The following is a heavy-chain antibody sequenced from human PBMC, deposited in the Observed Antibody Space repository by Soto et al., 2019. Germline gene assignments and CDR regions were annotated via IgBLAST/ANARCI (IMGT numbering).Heavy chain of an antibody. Sequence: ASVKVSCKTSGYTFTGYYMHWVRQAPGQGLEWMGWINPNSGGTNYAQKFQGWVTMTRDTSISTAYMELSRLRSDDTAVYYCARDRGGAVAGTGWFDPWGQGTLVTVSS. CDR3: ARDRGGAVAGTGWFDP. J-gene: IGHJ5*02. CDR2: INPNSGGT. D-gene: IGHD6-19*01. CDR1: GYTFTGYY. V-gene: IGHV1-2*04.